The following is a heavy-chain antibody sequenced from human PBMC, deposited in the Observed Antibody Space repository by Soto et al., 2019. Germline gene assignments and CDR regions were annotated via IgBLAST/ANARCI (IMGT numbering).Heavy chain of an antibody. CDR1: GFTFSSYG. V-gene: IGHV3-30*18. CDR2: ISYDGSNK. CDR3: AKLENNYYYYGMDV. Sequence: GGSLRLSCAASGFTFSSYGMHWVRQAPGKGLEWVAVISYDGSNKYYADSVKGRFTISRDNSKNTLYLQMNSLRAEDTAVYYCAKLENNYYYYGMDVWGQGTTVTVSS. J-gene: IGHJ6*02.